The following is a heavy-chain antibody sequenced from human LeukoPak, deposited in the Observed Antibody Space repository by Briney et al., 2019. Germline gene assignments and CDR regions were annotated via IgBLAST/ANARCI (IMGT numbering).Heavy chain of an antibody. V-gene: IGHV3-21*01. CDR3: ARGGSGYSYGKIDS. J-gene: IGHJ4*02. Sequence: PGGSLRLSCAASGFTFSSYSMNWVRQAPGKGLECVSSISSSSSYIYYADSVKGRFTISRDNAKNSLYLQMNSLRAEDTAVYYCARGGSGYSYGKIDSWGQGILVTVSS. D-gene: IGHD5-18*01. CDR1: GFTFSSYS. CDR2: ISSSSSYI.